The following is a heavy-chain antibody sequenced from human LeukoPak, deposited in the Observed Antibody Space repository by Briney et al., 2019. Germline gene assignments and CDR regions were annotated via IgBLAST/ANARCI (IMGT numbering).Heavy chain of an antibody. J-gene: IGHJ4*02. V-gene: IGHV1-18*01. CDR1: GYTFSSYG. CDR3: ARDLSELYGY. CDR2: IRVYNGDT. Sequence: ASVKVSCKPSGYTFSSYGISWVRQAPGQGLEWMGWIRVYNGDTNYAQKFKGRVTITADESTSTAYMELSSLRSEDTAVYYCARDLSELYGYWGQGTLVTVSS. D-gene: IGHD2-8*01.